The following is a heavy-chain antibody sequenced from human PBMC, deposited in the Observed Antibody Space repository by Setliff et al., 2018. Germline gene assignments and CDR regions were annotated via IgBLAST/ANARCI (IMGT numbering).Heavy chain of an antibody. Sequence: ASVKVSCKASGYTFTSYDINWVRQATGQGLEWMGWMNPNSGNTGFAQKFQGRVTVTRNTSISTAYMELSSLRSEDTAVYYCARGLLWFGEPSWWGQGTLVTVSS. CDR2: MNPNSGNT. D-gene: IGHD3-10*01. V-gene: IGHV1-8*03. J-gene: IGHJ4*02. CDR1: GYTFTSYD. CDR3: ARGLLWFGEPSW.